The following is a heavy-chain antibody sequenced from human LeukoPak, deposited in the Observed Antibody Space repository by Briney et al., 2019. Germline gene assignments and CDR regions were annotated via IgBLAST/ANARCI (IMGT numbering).Heavy chain of an antibody. J-gene: IGHJ4*02. CDR1: GFTFSSYA. CDR3: ARAPITVTTYFDY. D-gene: IGHD4-17*01. Sequence: PGRSLRLSCAASGFTFSSYAMHWVRQAPGKGLEWVAVISYDGSNKYYADSVKGRFTISRDNSKNTLYLQMNSLRAEDTAVYYCARAPITVTTYFDYWGQGTLVTVSS. CDR2: ISYDGSNK. V-gene: IGHV3-30-3*01.